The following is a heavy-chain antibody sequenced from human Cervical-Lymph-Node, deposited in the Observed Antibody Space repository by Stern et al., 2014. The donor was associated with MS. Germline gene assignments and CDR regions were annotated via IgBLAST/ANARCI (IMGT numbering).Heavy chain of an antibody. Sequence: MQLVESGGGVVQPGRSLRLSCAASGFTFSRYAMHWVRQAPGKGLEWVAVISYDGSNKYYADSVKGRFTISRDNSKNTLYLQMNSLRAEDTAVYYCARGDGYYFDYWGQGTLVTVSS. J-gene: IGHJ4*02. D-gene: IGHD1-26*01. CDR3: ARGDGYYFDY. CDR1: GFTFSRYA. CDR2: ISYDGSNK. V-gene: IGHV3-30*01.